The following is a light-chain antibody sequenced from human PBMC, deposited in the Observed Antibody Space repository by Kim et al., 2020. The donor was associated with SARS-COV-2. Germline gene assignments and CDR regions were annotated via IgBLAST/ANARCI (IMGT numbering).Light chain of an antibody. CDR3: QAWDNSVWV. J-gene: IGLJ3*02. V-gene: IGLV3-1*01. Sequence: SVSPGHTASITCSGDNLGTKYACWYQQTAGQSPVLLLYQDNKRPSGIPERFSGTNSGNTATLTISGTQTVDEAIYYCQAWDNSVWVFGGGTQLTVL. CDR2: QDN. CDR1: NLGTKY.